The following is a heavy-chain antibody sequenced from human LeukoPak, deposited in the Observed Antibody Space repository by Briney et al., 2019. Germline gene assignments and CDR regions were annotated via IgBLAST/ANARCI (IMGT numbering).Heavy chain of an antibody. CDR3: ARVGPVWVHFPWSIDY. CDR2: INHSGST. V-gene: IGHV4-38-2*02. Sequence: SETLSLTCTVSGYSISSGYYWGWIRQSPGKVLEWIGEINHSGSTNYNPSLKSRVTISVDTSKNQFSLKLSSVTAADTAVYYCARVGPVWVHFPWSIDYWGQGTLVTVSS. D-gene: IGHD1-1*01. CDR1: GYSISSGYY. J-gene: IGHJ4*02.